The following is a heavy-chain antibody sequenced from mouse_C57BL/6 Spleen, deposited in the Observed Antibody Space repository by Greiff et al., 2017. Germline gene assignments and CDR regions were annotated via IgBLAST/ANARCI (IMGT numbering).Heavy chain of an antibody. V-gene: IGHV1-50*01. Sequence: VQLQQSGAELVKPGASVKLSCKASGYTFTSYWLQWVKQRPGQGLEWIGEIVPSDSSTNYNQKFKGKATLTVDTSSSTAYMQVSSLTSEDSAVYYCAREGFWGQGTLGTVSA. CDR3: AREGF. CDR1: GYTFTSYW. J-gene: IGHJ3*01. CDR2: IVPSDSST.